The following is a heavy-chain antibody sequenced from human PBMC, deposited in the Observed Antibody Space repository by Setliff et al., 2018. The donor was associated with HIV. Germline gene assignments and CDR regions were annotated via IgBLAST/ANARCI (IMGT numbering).Heavy chain of an antibody. CDR2: MNPNSGNT. D-gene: IGHD3-22*01. CDR3: ARARRDSYDRGRRNHYYIDV. V-gene: IGHV1-8*02. J-gene: IGHJ6*03. Sequence: GASVKVSCKASGYTFSSYDINWVRQATGQGLEWTGWMNPNSGNTGYAQKFQGRVTMTRDTSISTAYMELNNLKFEDTAVYYCARARRDSYDRGRRNHYYIDVWGKGTTVTVSS. CDR1: GYTFSSYD.